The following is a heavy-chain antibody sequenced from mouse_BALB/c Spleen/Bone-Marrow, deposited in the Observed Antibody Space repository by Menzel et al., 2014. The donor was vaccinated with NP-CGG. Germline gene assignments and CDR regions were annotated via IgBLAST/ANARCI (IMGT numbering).Heavy chain of an antibody. V-gene: IGHV1-9*01. CDR1: GYTFSSYW. CDR2: ILPGSGST. CDR3: ARRGHGFAWFAY. D-gene: IGHD1-2*01. Sequence: VQLVESGTELMKPGASVKISCKSTGYTFSSYWIVWVNQRPGYGLESIGEILPGSGSTNYNEKFKGKATFTADTSSNTAYMQLSSLTSEDSAVYYCARRGHGFAWFAYWGQGTLVTVSA. J-gene: IGHJ3*01.